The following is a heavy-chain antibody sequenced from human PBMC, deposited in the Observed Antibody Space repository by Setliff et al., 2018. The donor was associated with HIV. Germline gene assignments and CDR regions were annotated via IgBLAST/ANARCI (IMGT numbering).Heavy chain of an antibody. Sequence: SVKVSCKASGGSSSTHAMNWVRQAPGQGLEWMGQIISILGITNYAQKFQGRVTLTADESTSTMYMELSSLTSDDTAVYYCAGPRGDEAFDVWGQGTMVTV. CDR2: IISILGIT. CDR3: AGPRGDEAFDV. V-gene: IGHV1-69*10. J-gene: IGHJ3*01. CDR1: GGSSSTHA.